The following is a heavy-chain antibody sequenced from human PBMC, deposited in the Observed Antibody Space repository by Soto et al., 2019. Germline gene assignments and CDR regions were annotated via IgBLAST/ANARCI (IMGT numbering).Heavy chain of an antibody. CDR1: GDSVSSNSAA. CDR3: ARDPFSRFSLFYNWFAP. Sequence: SQTLSLTCAISGDSVSSNSAAWNCIRQSPSRGLEWLGRTYYRSKWYNDYAVSVKSRITINPDTSKNQFSLQLNSVTPEDTAVYYCARDPFSRFSLFYNWFAPWGKGNLVIVSS. CDR2: TYYRSKWYN. V-gene: IGHV6-1*01. J-gene: IGHJ5*01. D-gene: IGHD3-10*02.